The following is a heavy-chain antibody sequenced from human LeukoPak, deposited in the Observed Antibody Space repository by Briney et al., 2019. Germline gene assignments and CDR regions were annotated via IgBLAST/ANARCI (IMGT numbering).Heavy chain of an antibody. CDR3: AKDWGVYFDY. V-gene: IGHV3-30*02. CDR2: IRDGSNK. J-gene: IGHJ4*02. D-gene: IGHD3-16*01. CDR1: GFTFSSYG. Sequence: GGSLRLSCAASGFTFSSYGMNWVRQAPGKGLEWVAFIRDGSNKYYADSVKGRFTISRDNFKNTLYLQMNSLRAEDTAVYYCAKDWGVYFDYWGQGTLVTVSS.